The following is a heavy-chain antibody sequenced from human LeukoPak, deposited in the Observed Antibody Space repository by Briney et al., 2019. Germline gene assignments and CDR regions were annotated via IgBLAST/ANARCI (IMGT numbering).Heavy chain of an antibody. J-gene: IGHJ4*02. CDR3: ARGITMVRRALGY. CDR2: ISSGSSYI. Sequence: GGSLRLSCAASGFTFSSYSMNWVRQAPGKGLEWVSSISSGSSYIYYADSVKDRFTISRDNAKNSLYLQMNSLRGEDTAVYYCARGITMVRRALGYWGQGTLVTVSS. CDR1: GFTFSSYS. V-gene: IGHV3-21*01. D-gene: IGHD3-10*01.